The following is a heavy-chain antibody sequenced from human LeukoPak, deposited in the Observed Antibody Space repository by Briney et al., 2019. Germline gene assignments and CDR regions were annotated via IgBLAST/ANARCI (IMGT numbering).Heavy chain of an antibody. Sequence: GGSLRLSCAASGFTFHSHEMNWVRQAPGKGLEWVSYISSSGTTYYSDSVKGRFTISRDNSKNTLYLQMNSLRAEDTAVYYCASPAAMEAYWGQGTLVTVSS. CDR3: ASPAAMEAY. D-gene: IGHD2-2*01. V-gene: IGHV3-48*03. CDR2: ISSSGTT. J-gene: IGHJ4*02. CDR1: GFTFHSHE.